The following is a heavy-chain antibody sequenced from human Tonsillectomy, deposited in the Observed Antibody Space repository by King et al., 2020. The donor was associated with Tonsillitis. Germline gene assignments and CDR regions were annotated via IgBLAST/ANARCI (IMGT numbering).Heavy chain of an antibody. V-gene: IGHV4-39*07. D-gene: IGHD4-11*01. CDR3: ARDLEVNSNSPYNWFDP. Sequence: QLQESGPGLVKPSETLSLTCTVSGGSISSSSYYWGWIRQPPGKGLEWIGSIYYSGSTYYNPSLKSRVTISVDTSKNQFSLKLSSVTAADTAVYYCARDLEVNSNSPYNWFDPWGQGTLVTVSS. J-gene: IGHJ5*02. CDR2: IYYSGST. CDR1: GGSISSSSYY.